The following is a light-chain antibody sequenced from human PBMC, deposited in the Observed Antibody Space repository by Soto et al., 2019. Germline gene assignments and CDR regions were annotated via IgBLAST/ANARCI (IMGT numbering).Light chain of an antibody. CDR1: SSNIGAGYD. V-gene: IGLV1-40*01. CDR2: SNN. CDR3: QSYDSSLSGYV. Sequence: SERTEQPTVSGAPGQRVTISCTGSSSNIGAGYDVHWYQQLPGTAPRLLIYSNNNRPSGVPDRFSGSKSGPSASLAITGLQAEDEADYYCQSYDSSLSGYVFGTGTKVTVL. J-gene: IGLJ1*01.